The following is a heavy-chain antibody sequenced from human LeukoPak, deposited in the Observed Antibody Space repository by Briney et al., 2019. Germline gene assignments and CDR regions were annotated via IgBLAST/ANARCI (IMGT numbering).Heavy chain of an antibody. Sequence: PGGSLRLSCAASGFTFSSYAMHWVRQAPGKGLEWVAVISYDGSNKYYADSVEGRFTISRDNSKNTLYLQMNSLRAEDTAVYYCARDPRYDSSGYYPPFEYWGQGTLVTVSS. CDR1: GFTFSSYA. CDR3: ARDPRYDSSGYYPPFEY. CDR2: ISYDGSNK. D-gene: IGHD3-22*01. V-gene: IGHV3-30-3*01. J-gene: IGHJ4*02.